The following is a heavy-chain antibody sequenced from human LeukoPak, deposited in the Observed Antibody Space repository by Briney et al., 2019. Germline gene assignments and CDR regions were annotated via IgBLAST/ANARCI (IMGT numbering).Heavy chain of an antibody. D-gene: IGHD6-6*01. CDR1: GGSISSHY. V-gene: IGHV4-59*11. J-gene: IGHJ4*02. CDR2: IYYSGST. Sequence: PSETLSLTCTVSGGSISSHYWSWIRPPPGKGLEWIGYIYYSGSTNYNPSLKSRVTISVDTSKNQFSLKLSSVTAADTAVYYCARVHEAARAYYFHYWGQGTLVTVSS. CDR3: ARVHEAARAYYFHY.